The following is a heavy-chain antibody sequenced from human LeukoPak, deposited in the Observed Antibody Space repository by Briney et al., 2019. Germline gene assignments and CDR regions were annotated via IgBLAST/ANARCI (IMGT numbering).Heavy chain of an antibody. V-gene: IGHV1-18*04. CDR3: AKGSYDLGR. D-gene: IGHD3-3*01. J-gene: IGHJ4*02. CDR2: ISAYSGNS. Sequence: VASVKVSCKASGYTFSTHAISWVRQAPGQGLEWMGWISAYSGNSKSSQKLQGRITMSLDTSTATGYMELRTLTVDDTGVYYCAKGSYDLGRWGQGTLITVSS. CDR1: GYTFSTHA.